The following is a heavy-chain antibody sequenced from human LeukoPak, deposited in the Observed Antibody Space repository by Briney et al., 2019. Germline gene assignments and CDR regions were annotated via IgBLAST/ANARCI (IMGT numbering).Heavy chain of an antibody. V-gene: IGHV3-33*01. J-gene: IGHJ4*02. Sequence: GGSLRLSCAASGFTFSSYGMHWVRRAPGKGLEWVAVIWYDGSNKYYADSVKGRFTISRDNSKNTLYLQMNSLRAEDTAVYHCARVREEVGIFGYLRPYDILTGGLDYWGQGTLVTVSS. CDR3: ARVREEVGIFGYLRPYDILTGGLDY. CDR1: GFTFSSYG. D-gene: IGHD3-9*01. CDR2: IWYDGSNK.